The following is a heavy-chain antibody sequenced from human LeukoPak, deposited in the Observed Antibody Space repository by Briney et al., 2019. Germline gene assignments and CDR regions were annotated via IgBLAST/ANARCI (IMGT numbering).Heavy chain of an antibody. CDR2: ISAYNGNT. CDR1: GYTFTSYG. D-gene: IGHD3-9*01. J-gene: IGHJ4*02. Sequence: ASVKVSCKASGYTFTSYGISWVRQAPGQGLEWMGWISAYNGNTNYAQKLQGRVTMTTDTSTSTAYMELRSLRSEDTAVYYCARGGYGILTGYYPYYFDYWGQGTLVTVSS. V-gene: IGHV1-18*04. CDR3: ARGGYGILTGYYPYYFDY.